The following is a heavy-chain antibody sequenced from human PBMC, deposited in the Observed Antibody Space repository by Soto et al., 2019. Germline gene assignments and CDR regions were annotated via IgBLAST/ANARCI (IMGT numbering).Heavy chain of an antibody. V-gene: IGHV4-39*01. CDR3: ARHRRGYCSGGSCGIPLNWFDP. CDR2: IYYSGST. D-gene: IGHD2-15*01. Sequence: SETLSQTCRVGNDCRCSRSSYYEKIRQSPGKGLEWIGSIYYSGSTYYNPSLKSRATISVDTSKNQFSLKLSSVTAADTAVYYCARHRRGYCSGGSCGIPLNWFDPWGQGTLVTVSS. J-gene: IGHJ5*02. CDR1: NDCRCSRSSY.